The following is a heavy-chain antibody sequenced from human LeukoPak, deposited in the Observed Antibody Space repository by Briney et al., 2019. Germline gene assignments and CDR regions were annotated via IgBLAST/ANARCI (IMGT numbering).Heavy chain of an antibody. CDR3: VRARSIAAEFDP. CDR1: GYTFTSYG. Sequence: GASVKVSCKASGYTFTSYGISWVRQAPGQGLEWMGWIITYNGNTNYAQKLQGRVTMTTDTSTSTAYMELRSLRLDDTAVYYCVRARSIAAEFDPWGQGTLVTVPS. J-gene: IGHJ5*02. D-gene: IGHD6-6*01. V-gene: IGHV1-18*01. CDR2: IITYNGNT.